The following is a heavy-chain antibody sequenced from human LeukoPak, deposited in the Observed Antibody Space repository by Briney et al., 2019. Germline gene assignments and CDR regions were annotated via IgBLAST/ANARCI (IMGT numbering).Heavy chain of an antibody. Sequence: GGSLRLSCAASGFTFSSYSMNWVRQAPGKGLEWVSYISNSGSPTHYSDSVKGRFIISRDNVKNSLDLQMNSLRDEDTAVYYCARAPNNYGGYTNDYWGQGTLVIVSS. D-gene: IGHD4-23*01. CDR2: ISNSGSPT. CDR1: GFTFSSYS. CDR3: ARAPNNYGGYTNDY. J-gene: IGHJ4*02. V-gene: IGHV3-48*02.